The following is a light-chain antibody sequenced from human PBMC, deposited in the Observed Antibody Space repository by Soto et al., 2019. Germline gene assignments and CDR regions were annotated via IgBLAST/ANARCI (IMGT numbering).Light chain of an antibody. V-gene: IGKV4-1*01. CDR2: WAS. CDR1: QSVLYSANNKNY. J-gene: IGKJ2*01. CDR3: QQYYNTPYT. Sequence: DIVMTQSPDSLAVSLGERATINCKSSQSVLYSANNKNYLVWYQQKPGQPPKLLIYWASIRVSGVPDRFSGSGSGTDFTLTISSLQAEDVAVYYCQQYYNTPYTFGQGTKLEIK.